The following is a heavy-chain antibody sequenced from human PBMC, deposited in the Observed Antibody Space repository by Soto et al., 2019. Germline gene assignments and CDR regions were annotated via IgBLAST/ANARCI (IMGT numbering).Heavy chain of an antibody. D-gene: IGHD6-13*01. CDR2: IIPILGIA. Sequence: QVQLVQSGAEVKKPGSSVKVSCKASGGTFSSYTISWVRQAPGQGLEWMGRIIPILGIANYAQKFQGRVTVPADXXTXTXSRELSSLRSEDTAVYYCARGEIAAAGTFYYYGMDVWGQGTTVTVSS. J-gene: IGHJ6*02. V-gene: IGHV1-69*02. CDR1: GGTFSSYT. CDR3: ARGEIAAAGTFYYYGMDV.